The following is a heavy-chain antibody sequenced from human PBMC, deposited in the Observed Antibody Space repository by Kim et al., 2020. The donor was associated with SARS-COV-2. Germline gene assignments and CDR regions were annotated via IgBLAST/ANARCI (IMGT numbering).Heavy chain of an antibody. J-gene: IGHJ4*02. CDR2: T. V-gene: IGHV1-18*01. D-gene: IGHD2-8*02. Sequence: TSSARKLQGRVSMATDTSTSTAYMELRSLRSDDTAVYYCAGGAPFWVLFDYWGQGTLVTVSS. CDR3: AGGAPFWVLFDY.